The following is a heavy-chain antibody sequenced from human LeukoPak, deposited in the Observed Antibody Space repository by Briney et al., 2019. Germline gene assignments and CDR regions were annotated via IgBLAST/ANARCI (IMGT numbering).Heavy chain of an antibody. CDR2: INHSGST. V-gene: IGHV4-34*01. Sequence: SETLSLTCTVSGGSISSYYWSWIRQPPGKGLEWIGEINHSGSTNYNPSLKSRVTISVDTSKNQFSLKLSSVTAADTAVYYCARHSSSWYGGFDYWGQGTLVTVSS. CDR3: ARHSSSWYGGFDY. D-gene: IGHD6-13*01. CDR1: GGSISSYY. J-gene: IGHJ4*02.